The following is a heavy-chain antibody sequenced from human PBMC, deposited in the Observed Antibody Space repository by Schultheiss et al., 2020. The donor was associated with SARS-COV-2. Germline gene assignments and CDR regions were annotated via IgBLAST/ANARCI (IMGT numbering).Heavy chain of an antibody. D-gene: IGHD3-22*01. CDR2: IIPIFGIA. CDR1: GGTFSSYA. Sequence: SVKVSCKASGGTFSSYAISWVRQAPGQGLEWMGGIIPIFGIANYAQKFQDRVTITADKSTSTAYMELSSLRSEDTAVYYCARGDSSGYYPHFDYWGQGTLVTVSS. J-gene: IGHJ4*02. V-gene: IGHV1-69*10. CDR3: ARGDSSGYYPHFDY.